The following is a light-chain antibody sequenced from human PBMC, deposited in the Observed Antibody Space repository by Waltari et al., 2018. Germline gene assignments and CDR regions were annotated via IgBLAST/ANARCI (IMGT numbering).Light chain of an antibody. CDR2: WAS. Sequence: DIVMTQSPDSLAGSLGGKATISFKSRQTVLYSDNNNYLGWYQQKPGQPPKVLIKWASTREPGVPDRFVGSGSGTDFTLTINSLQAEDVAVYYCQQYFGTPVTFGQGTRLEIK. CDR3: QQYFGTPVT. CDR1: QTVLYSDNNNY. J-gene: IGKJ2*01. V-gene: IGKV4-1*01.